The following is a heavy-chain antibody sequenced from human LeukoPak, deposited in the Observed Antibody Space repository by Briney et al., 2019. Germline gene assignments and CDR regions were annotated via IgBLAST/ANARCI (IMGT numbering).Heavy chain of an antibody. J-gene: IGHJ4*02. V-gene: IGHV3-21*01. D-gene: IGHD1-14*01. Sequence: GGSLRLSCAASGFTFSSYTMSWVREAPGKGLEWVSSLSSSINYIYHADSVKGRFTISRDDAQNSVSLQMNSLKDEDTAVYYCARSRTSSPYDKNLNFWGQGTLVIVSS. CDR1: GFTFSSYT. CDR2: LSSSINYI. CDR3: ARSRTSSPYDKNLNF.